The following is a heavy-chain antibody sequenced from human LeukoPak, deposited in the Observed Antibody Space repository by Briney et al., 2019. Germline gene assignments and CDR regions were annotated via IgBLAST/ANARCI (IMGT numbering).Heavy chain of an antibody. CDR2: FSYSGRT. Sequence: PAETLSLTCTVSGGSITGYYWSWVRQPPGKGLEWIGYFSYSGRTNLNPSLKSRVTISVDTSRVHFSLRLSSVTAADTAVYYCARHATDDYGDTPFFDNWGQGTLVTVSS. V-gene: IGHV4-59*08. J-gene: IGHJ4*02. D-gene: IGHD4-17*01. CDR3: ARHATDDYGDTPFFDN. CDR1: GGSITGYY.